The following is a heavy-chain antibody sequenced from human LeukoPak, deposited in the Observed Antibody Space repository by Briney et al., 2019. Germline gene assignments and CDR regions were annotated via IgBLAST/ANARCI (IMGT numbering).Heavy chain of an antibody. CDR2: ISGSGGST. CDR1: GFTFSSYA. V-gene: IGHV3-23*01. Sequence: GGSLRLSCAASGFTFSSYAMSWVRQAPGKGLEWVSAISGSGGSTYYADSVKGRFTISRDNSMNTLYLQMNSLRAEDTAVYYCARARYYDFWSGYSLTHWGQGTLVTVSS. D-gene: IGHD3-3*01. J-gene: IGHJ4*02. CDR3: ARARYYDFWSGYSLTH.